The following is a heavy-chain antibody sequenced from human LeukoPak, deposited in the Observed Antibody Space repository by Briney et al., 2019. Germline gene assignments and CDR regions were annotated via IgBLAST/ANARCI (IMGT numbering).Heavy chain of an antibody. J-gene: IGHJ5*02. Sequence: GASVKVSCKASGGTFISYAISWVRQAPGQGLEWMGGIIPIFGTANYAQKFQGRVTITADESTSTAYMELSSLRSEDTAVHYCARGAAAGTIVNWFDPWGQGTLVTVSS. CDR1: GGTFISYA. CDR2: IIPIFGTA. CDR3: ARGAAAGTIVNWFDP. D-gene: IGHD6-13*01. V-gene: IGHV1-69*13.